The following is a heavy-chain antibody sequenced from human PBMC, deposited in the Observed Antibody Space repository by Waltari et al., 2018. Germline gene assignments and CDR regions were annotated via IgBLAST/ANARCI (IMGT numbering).Heavy chain of an antibody. J-gene: IGHJ4*02. CDR3: AMTLYGSGSYQFDY. D-gene: IGHD3-10*01. CDR1: GGTFSSYA. Sequence: QVQLVQSGAEVKKPGSSVKVSCKASGGTFSSYAISWVRQAPGQGLEWMGGIIPILGTANYEQKFQGRVTITADKFTSTAYMELSSLRSEDTAVYYCAMTLYGSGSYQFDYWGQGTLVTVSS. V-gene: IGHV1-69*06. CDR2: IIPILGTA.